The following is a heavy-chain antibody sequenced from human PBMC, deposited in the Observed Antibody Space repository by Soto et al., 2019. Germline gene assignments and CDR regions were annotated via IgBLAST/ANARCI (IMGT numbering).Heavy chain of an antibody. CDR2: INPNSGGT. J-gene: IGHJ3*02. CDR3: ATGTDYGDYSTAFDI. Sequence: ASVKVSCKASGYTFTGYYMHWVRQAPGQGLEWMGWINPNSGGTNYAQKFQGWVTMTRDTSISTAYMELSRLRSDDTAVYYCATGTDYGDYSTAFDIWGQGTMVTVSS. D-gene: IGHD4-17*01. V-gene: IGHV1-2*04. CDR1: GYTFTGYY.